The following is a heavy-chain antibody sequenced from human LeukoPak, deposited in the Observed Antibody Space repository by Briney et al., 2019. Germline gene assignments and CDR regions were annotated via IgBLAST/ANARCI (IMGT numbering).Heavy chain of an antibody. J-gene: IGHJ6*03. V-gene: IGHV1-2*02. Sequence: ASVRVSCKASGYTFTGYYFHWVRQAPGQGLGWMGWINPNTAGTNYAQKFLGGVTLTWDTSISTAYMELNRLTSDDTAVYYCATSAGDYRAGHYYYMGVWGKGTSVTVSS. D-gene: IGHD4-11*01. CDR3: ATSAGDYRAGHYYYMGV. CDR2: INPNTAGT. CDR1: GYTFTGYY.